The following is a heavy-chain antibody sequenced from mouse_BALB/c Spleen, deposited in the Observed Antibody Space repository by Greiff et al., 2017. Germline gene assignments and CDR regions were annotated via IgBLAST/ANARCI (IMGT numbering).Heavy chain of an antibody. CDR1: GFTFSSFG. J-gene: IGHJ3*01. Sequence: EVKLQESGGGLVQPGGSRKLSCAASGFTFSSFGMHWVRQAPEKGLEWVAYISSGSSTIYYADTVKGRFTISRDNPKNTLFLQMTSLRSEDTAMYYCARGNYGSRGAWFAYWGQGTLVTVSA. CDR2: ISSGSSTI. D-gene: IGHD1-1*01. V-gene: IGHV5-17*02. CDR3: ARGNYGSRGAWFAY.